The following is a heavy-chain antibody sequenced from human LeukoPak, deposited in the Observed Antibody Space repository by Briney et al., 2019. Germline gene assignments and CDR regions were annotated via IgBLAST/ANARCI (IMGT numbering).Heavy chain of an antibody. Sequence: GASVKVSCKASGYTFTGYYMHWVRQAPGQGLEWMGWINPNSGGTNYAQKFQGRVTMTRDTSISTAYMELSRLRSDDTAVYYCARDGVYGSGHRVEYNWFDPWGQGTLVTVSS. CDR2: INPNSGGT. V-gene: IGHV1-2*02. J-gene: IGHJ5*02. D-gene: IGHD3-10*01. CDR3: ARDGVYGSGHRVEYNWFDP. CDR1: GYTFTGYY.